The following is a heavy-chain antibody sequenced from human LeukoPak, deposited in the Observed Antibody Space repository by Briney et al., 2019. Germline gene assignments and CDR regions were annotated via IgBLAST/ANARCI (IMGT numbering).Heavy chain of an antibody. CDR1: GFMFGNYG. J-gene: IGHJ6*02. CDR2: IWYDGSKK. D-gene: IGHD4-11*01. Sequence: PGRSLRLSCAASGFMFGNYGMHWVRQAPGQGLEWVALIWYDGSKKYYADSVKGRFTVSRDNSENTLYLRMNSLRADDTAVYYCARGLQPPVLYGMDVWGQGTTVTVSS. CDR3: ARGLQPPVLYGMDV. V-gene: IGHV3-33*01.